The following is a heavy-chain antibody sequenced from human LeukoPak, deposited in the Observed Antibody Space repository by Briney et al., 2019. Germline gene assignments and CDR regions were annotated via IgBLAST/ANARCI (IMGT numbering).Heavy chain of an antibody. J-gene: IGHJ6*02. D-gene: IGHD6-19*01. CDR3: AKRGQWLLGLYFYYGLDV. V-gene: IGHV3-23*01. CDR2: ISDSGGET. Sequence: GGSLRLSCAASGFTFSSYAMSWVRQAPGKGLEWVSGISDSGGETHYADSVKGRFTISRDNSKNTPYLQMNSLRGEDTAIYYCAKRGQWLLGLYFYYGLDVWGQGTTVTVSS. CDR1: GFTFSSYA.